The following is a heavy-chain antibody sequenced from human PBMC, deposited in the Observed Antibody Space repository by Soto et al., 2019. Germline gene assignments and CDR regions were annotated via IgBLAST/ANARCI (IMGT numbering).Heavy chain of an antibody. CDR3: ARDQYYDFWSGYFPKPYYYYYYGMDV. J-gene: IGHJ6*02. D-gene: IGHD3-3*01. CDR1: GGSISSYY. Sequence: SETLSLTSTVSGGSISSYYWSWIRQPAGKGLEWIGRIYTSGSTNYNPSLKSRVTMSVDTSKNQFSLKLSSVTAADTAVYYCARDQYYDFWSGYFPKPYYYYYYGMDVWGQGTTVTVSS. CDR2: IYTSGST. V-gene: IGHV4-4*07.